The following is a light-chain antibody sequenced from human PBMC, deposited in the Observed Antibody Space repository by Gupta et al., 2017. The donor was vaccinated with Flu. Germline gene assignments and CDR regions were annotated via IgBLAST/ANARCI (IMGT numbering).Light chain of an antibody. CDR3: QHSGSSLYT. CDR2: SAS. V-gene: IGKV3-20*01. Sequence: ERATLSCSASQSISSSYLAWYQQKPVQAPRLLIYSASTRATGIPDRFSGSGSGTDFTLTISRLEPEDFAVYFCQHSGSSLYTFGQGTKLEI. CDR1: QSISSSY. J-gene: IGKJ2*01.